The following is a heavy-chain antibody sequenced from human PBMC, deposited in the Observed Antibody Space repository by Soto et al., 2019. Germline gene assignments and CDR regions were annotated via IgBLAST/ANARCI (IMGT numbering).Heavy chain of an antibody. CDR3: VHGTPLTTEGDY. Sequence: QITLKESGPTLVKPTQTLTLTCTFSGFSLSTTGVGVGWIRQPSGKAPDWLALVYWDDDKRYSQSQKSRLTIPQDTSQNIIVLTKAHMDPEATASYYRVHGTPLTTEGDYCGQGTLLT. CDR1: GFSLSTTGVG. D-gene: IGHD4-17*01. V-gene: IGHV2-5*02. CDR2: VYWDDDK. J-gene: IGHJ4*02.